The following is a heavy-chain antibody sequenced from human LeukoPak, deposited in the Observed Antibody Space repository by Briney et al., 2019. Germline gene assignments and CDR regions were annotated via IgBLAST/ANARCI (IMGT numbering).Heavy chain of an antibody. D-gene: IGHD1-7*01. V-gene: IGHV3-66*01. CDR1: GFTVTSNY. CDR3: ARGPYNWNYPRAFLDY. CDR2: IYSGDNT. J-gene: IGHJ4*02. Sequence: PGGSLRLSCAASGFTVTSNYMTWVRQAPGKGLEWVSVIYSGDNTNYADSVKGRFTISRDNSKNTLYLLMNSLRAEDTAVYYCARGPYNWNYPRAFLDYWGQGTLVTAPS.